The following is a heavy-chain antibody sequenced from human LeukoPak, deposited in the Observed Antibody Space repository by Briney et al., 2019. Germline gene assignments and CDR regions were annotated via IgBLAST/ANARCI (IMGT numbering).Heavy chain of an antibody. D-gene: IGHD2-2*03. CDR1: GYTFTNYD. CDR2: MNPNTGNT. Sequence: ASVKVSCKASGYTFTNYDLIWVRQATGQGLEWMGWMNPNTGNTGYAQKFQGRVTMTRSTSITTAYMELSSLRSDDTAVYYCARGFASIGYCGRTSCHQFDPWGQGTLVTVSS. CDR3: ARGFASIGYCGRTSCHQFDP. J-gene: IGHJ5*02. V-gene: IGHV1-8*01.